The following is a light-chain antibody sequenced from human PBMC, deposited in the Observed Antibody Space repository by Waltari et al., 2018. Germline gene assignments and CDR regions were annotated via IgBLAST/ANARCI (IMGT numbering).Light chain of an antibody. J-gene: IGKJ1*01. CDR3: QQHGTLPAT. Sequence: EIVLTQSPGPASLSPGARVTLYCRASQSVGSSSLAWYQQKPGQAPRLVIYRASRRATGIPDRFSGSGSGTDFSLTISRLEPEDFAVYYCQQHGTLPATFGQGTKVEIK. CDR2: RAS. CDR1: QSVGSSS. V-gene: IGKV3-20*01.